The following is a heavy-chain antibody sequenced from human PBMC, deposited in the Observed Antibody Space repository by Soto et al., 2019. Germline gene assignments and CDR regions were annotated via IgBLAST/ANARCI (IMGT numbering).Heavy chain of an antibody. CDR1: GFSFSDYF. Sequence: ASVKVSCKASGFSFSDYFMHWVRQAPGQGLEWMGIINPSGDSRNYAQKFQGRVTITRDTSTSTVYMDLSSLRYEDTAVYYCARDNSQNYVNHAASSGIHPLGQRAAVPVS. D-gene: IGHD3-10*01. J-gene: IGHJ5*02. CDR2: INPSGDSR. V-gene: IGHV1-46*01. CDR3: ARDNSQNYVNHAASSGIHP.